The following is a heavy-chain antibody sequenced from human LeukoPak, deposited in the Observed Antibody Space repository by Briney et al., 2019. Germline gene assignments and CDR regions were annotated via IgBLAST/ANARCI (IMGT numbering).Heavy chain of an antibody. CDR3: ARDWDWNYYFDY. CDR2: INPNSGGT. D-gene: IGHD1-7*01. Sequence: GASVEVSCKASTSTFTAYNIHWVRQAPGQGLEWMGWINPNSGGTKYAQKFQGRVTMTRDTSINSAYMELSRLRSDDTAIYYCARDWDWNYYFDYWGQGTLVTVSS. CDR1: TSTFTAYN. J-gene: IGHJ4*02. V-gene: IGHV1-2*02.